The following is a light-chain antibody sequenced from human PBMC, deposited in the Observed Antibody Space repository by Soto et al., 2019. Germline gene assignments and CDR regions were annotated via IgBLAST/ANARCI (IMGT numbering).Light chain of an antibody. J-gene: IGKJ3*01. CDR2: AAS. CDR1: QGISNY. V-gene: IGKV1-27*01. Sequence: QLTQSPSSLSASVGDSVTITCRANQGISNYLAWYQKKPGKVPKLLIYAASTLQSVVPSRFSGNISGPDFTLTISGLQPEDFATYYCQKYNLAPTFGPGTKVDFK. CDR3: QKYNLAPT.